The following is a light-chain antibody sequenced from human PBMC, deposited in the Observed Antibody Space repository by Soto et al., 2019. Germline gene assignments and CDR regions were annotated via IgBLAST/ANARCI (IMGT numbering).Light chain of an antibody. CDR1: QSISSI. V-gene: IGKV3-15*01. J-gene: IGKJ5*01. Sequence: EIVMTQSPATLSVSPGERATLSCRASQSISSILAWYQQKPGQAPRLLIYGASTRATGIPARFSGSGSGTEFTLTISYLEPEDFAIYYCQQGGNWPLTFGQGTRLEIK. CDR2: GAS. CDR3: QQGGNWPLT.